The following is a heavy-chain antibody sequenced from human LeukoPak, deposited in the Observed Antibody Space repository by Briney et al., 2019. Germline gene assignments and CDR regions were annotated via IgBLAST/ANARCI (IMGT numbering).Heavy chain of an antibody. CDR3: AKDQYDILTGYGPYYYYMDV. Sequence: GGSLRLSCAASGFTFSSYGMHWVRQAPGKGLEWVAFIRYDGSNKYYADSVKGRFTISRDNSKNTLYLQMNSLRAEDTAVYYCAKDQYDILTGYGPYYYYMDVWGKGTTVTISS. J-gene: IGHJ6*03. CDR1: GFTFSSYG. CDR2: IRYDGSNK. V-gene: IGHV3-30*02. D-gene: IGHD3-9*01.